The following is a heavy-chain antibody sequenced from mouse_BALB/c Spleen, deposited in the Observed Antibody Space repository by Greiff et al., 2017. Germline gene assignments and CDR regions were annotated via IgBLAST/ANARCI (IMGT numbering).Heavy chain of an antibody. Sequence: EVQLVESGGGLVQPGGSRKLSCAASGFTFSSFGMHWVRQAPEKGLEWVAYISSGSSTIYYADTVKGRFTISRDNPKNTLFLQMTSLRSEDTAMYYCARFRYDYCAMDYWGQGTSVTVSS. V-gene: IGHV5-17*02. CDR3: ARFRYDYCAMDY. J-gene: IGHJ4*01. CDR2: ISSGSSTI. CDR1: GFTFSSFG. D-gene: IGHD2-14*01.